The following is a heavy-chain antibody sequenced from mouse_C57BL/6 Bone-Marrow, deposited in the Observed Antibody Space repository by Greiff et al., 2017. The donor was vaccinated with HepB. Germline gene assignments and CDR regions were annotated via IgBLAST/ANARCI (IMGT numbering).Heavy chain of an antibody. CDR2: IYPRSGNT. D-gene: IGHD2-1*01. CDR1: GYTFTSYG. Sequence: QVQLQQSGAELARPGASVKLSCKASGYTFTSYGISWVKQRTGQGLEWIGEIYPRSGNTYYNEKFKGKATLTPDKSSSTAYMELRSLTSEDSAVYFCASIYYGNYERAMDYWGQGTSVTVSS. V-gene: IGHV1-81*01. J-gene: IGHJ4*01. CDR3: ASIYYGNYERAMDY.